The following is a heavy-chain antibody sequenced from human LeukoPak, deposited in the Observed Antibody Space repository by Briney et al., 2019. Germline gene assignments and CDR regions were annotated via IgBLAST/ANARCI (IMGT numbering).Heavy chain of an antibody. CDR1: GFTFSSYS. J-gene: IGHJ4*02. Sequence: PGGSLRLSCAASGFTFSSYSMNWVRQAPGKGLEWVSSISSSSSYIYYADSVKGRFTISRDNAKNSLYLQMNSLRVDDTAVYYCARDLHHGSADYWGQGALVTVSS. D-gene: IGHD3-10*01. V-gene: IGHV3-21*01. CDR3: ARDLHHGSADY. CDR2: ISSSSSYI.